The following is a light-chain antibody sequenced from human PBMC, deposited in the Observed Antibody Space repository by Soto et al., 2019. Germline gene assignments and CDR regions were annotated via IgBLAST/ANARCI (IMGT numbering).Light chain of an antibody. Sequence: EIVMTQLPASVSVSPGESVTLSCRASESIRNNLAWYQQKPGQAPRLVLYGGSTRATGIPARFSGSGWGTEFSLTFSSLQSEDFGVYYCHQFYKWPPLTFGGGTKVEIK. V-gene: IGKV3D-15*01. CDR1: ESIRNN. CDR3: HQFYKWPPLT. J-gene: IGKJ4*01. CDR2: GGS.